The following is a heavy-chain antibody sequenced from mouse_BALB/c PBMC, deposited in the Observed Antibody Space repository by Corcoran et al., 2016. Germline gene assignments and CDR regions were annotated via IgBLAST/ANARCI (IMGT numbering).Heavy chain of an antibody. D-gene: IGHD1-1*01. V-gene: IGHV1-9*01. Sequence: QVQLQQSGAELMKPGASVKISCKATGYTFSSYWIEWVKQRPGHGLEWIGEILPGSGSTNYNEKFKGKATFTADTSSNTAYMQLSSLTSEDSAVYYCARGGYCGSRPFAYWGQGTLVTVSA. J-gene: IGHJ3*01. CDR3: ARGGYCGSRPFAY. CDR2: ILPGSGST. CDR1: GYTFSSYW.